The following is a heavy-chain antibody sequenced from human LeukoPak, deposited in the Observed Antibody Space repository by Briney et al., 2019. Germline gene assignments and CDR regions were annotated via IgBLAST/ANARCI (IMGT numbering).Heavy chain of an antibody. CDR2: ISYDGSNK. Sequence: PGRSLRLSCAASGFTFSSYGMHWVRQAPGKGLEWVAVISYDGSNKYYADSVKGRFTISRDNSKNTLYLQMNSLRAEDTAVYYCAKDPQWLGPYYFDYWGQGTLVTVSS. V-gene: IGHV3-30*18. J-gene: IGHJ4*02. D-gene: IGHD6-19*01. CDR1: GFTFSSYG. CDR3: AKDPQWLGPYYFDY.